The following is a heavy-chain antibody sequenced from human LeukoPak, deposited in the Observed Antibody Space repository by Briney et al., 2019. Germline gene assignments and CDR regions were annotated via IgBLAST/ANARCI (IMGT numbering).Heavy chain of an antibody. J-gene: IGHJ4*01. CDR2: IKPDGTAT. Sequence: PGGSLRLSCAASGFTFSSYWMTWVRQAPGEGLEWVANIKPDGTATYYVDSVKGRFTISRDNAKNLLYLQMNSLRGEDAAVYFCGGFGYEAGVDLWGQGTLVTVS. V-gene: IGHV3-7*01. CDR1: GFTFSSYW. CDR3: GGFGYEAGVDL. D-gene: IGHD2-15*01.